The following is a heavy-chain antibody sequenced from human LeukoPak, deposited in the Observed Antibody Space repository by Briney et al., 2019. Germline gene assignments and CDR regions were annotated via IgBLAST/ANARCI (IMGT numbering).Heavy chain of an antibody. CDR3: ASGVGAAAAPFDY. Sequence: GGSLRLSCAASGFTFSSYGMHWVRQAPGKGLEWVAVIWYDGSNKYYADSVKGRFTISRDNSKKTLYLQMNSLRAEDTAVYYCASGVGAAAAPFDYWGQGTLVTVSS. D-gene: IGHD6-13*01. CDR1: GFTFSSYG. V-gene: IGHV3-33*01. CDR2: IWYDGSNK. J-gene: IGHJ4*02.